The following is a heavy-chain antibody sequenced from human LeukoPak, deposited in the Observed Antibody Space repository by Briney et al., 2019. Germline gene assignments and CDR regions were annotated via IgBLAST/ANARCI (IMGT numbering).Heavy chain of an antibody. Sequence: GGSLRLSCAASGFTFSSYAMHWVRQAPGKGLEWVAVISYDGSSKYYADSVEGRFTISRDNSKNTLYLQMNSLRAEDTAVYYCARDYYDSSGTIQLLYYYYYGMDVWGQGTTVTVSS. CDR1: GFTFSSYA. CDR2: ISYDGSSK. CDR3: ARDYYDSSGTIQLLYYYYYGMDV. J-gene: IGHJ6*02. D-gene: IGHD3-22*01. V-gene: IGHV3-30-3*01.